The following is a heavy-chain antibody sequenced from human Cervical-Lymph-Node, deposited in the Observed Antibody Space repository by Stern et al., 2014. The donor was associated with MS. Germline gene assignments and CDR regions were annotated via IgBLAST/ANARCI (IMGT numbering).Heavy chain of an antibody. CDR3: AKDSILASGSYYVGYFDY. CDR2: ISGSGGST. J-gene: IGHJ4*02. V-gene: IGHV3-23*04. Sequence: EVQLVESGGGLVQPGGSLRLSCAASGFTFSSYAMSWVRQAPGKGLAWVSAISGSGGSTYYADSVKGRFTISRDNSKNTLYLQMNSLRAEDTAVYYCAKDSILASGSYYVGYFDYWGQGTLVTVSS. CDR1: GFTFSSYA. D-gene: IGHD1-26*01.